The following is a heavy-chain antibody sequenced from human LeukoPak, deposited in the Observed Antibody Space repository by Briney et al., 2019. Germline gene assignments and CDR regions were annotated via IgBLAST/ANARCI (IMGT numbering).Heavy chain of an antibody. CDR2: IYSGGST. D-gene: IGHD4-17*01. CDR1: GFTFSSYS. V-gene: IGHV3-53*04. J-gene: IGHJ5*02. Sequence: GGSLRLSCAASGFTFSSYSMNWVRQAPGKGLEWVSVIYSGGSTYYADSVKGRFTISRHNSKNTLYLQMNSLRAEDTAVYYCARGERDYGDYHWGQGTLVTVSS. CDR3: ARGERDYGDYH.